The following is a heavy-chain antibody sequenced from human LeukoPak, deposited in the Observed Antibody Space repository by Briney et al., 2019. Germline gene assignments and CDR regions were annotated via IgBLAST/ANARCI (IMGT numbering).Heavy chain of an antibody. V-gene: IGHV3-21*01. D-gene: IGHD5-18*01. J-gene: IGHJ6*03. CDR1: GFTFSSYS. CDR3: ARGDMDTAMAYYYYYMDV. CDR2: ISSSSSYI. Sequence: PGGSLRLSCAASGFTFSSYSMNWVRQAPGKGLEWVSSISSSSSYIYYADSVKGRFTISRDNAKNSLCLQMNSLRAEDTAVYYRARGDMDTAMAYYYYYMDVWGKGTTVTVSS.